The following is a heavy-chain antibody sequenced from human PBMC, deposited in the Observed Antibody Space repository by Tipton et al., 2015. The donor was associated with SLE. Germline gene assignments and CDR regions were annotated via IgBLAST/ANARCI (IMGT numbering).Heavy chain of an antibody. CDR2: ISSSGYTI. D-gene: IGHD6-13*01. CDR1: GFTFSSYE. J-gene: IGHJ4*02. V-gene: IGHV3-48*03. CDR3: AREGVSSPDY. Sequence: GSLRLSCAASGFTFSSYEMNWVRQAPGKGLEWVSYISSSGYTIYHADSVKGRFTISRDNAKNSLYLQMNSLRAEDTALYYCAREGVSSPDYWGQGTLVTVSS.